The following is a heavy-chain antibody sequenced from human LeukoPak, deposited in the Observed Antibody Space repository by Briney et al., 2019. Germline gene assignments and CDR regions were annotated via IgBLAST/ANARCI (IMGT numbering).Heavy chain of an antibody. CDR3: ARGYSSSSYNWFDP. V-gene: IGHV4-34*01. J-gene: IGHJ5*02. CDR2: INHSGST. D-gene: IGHD6-13*01. Sequence: SETLSLTCAVYGGSFSGYYWSWIRQPPGKGLEWIGEINHSGSTNYNPSLKSRVTISVDTSKNQFSLKLSSVTAADTAVYYCARGYSSSSYNWFDPWGQGTLVTVSS. CDR1: GGSFSGYY.